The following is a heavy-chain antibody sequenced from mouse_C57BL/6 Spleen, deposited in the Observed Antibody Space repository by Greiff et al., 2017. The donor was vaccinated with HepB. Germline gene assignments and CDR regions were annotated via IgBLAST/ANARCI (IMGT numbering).Heavy chain of an antibody. CDR1: GYTFTDYY. J-gene: IGHJ4*01. V-gene: IGHV1-19*01. D-gene: IGHD2-5*01. Sequence: EVQLQQSGPVLVKPGASVKMSCKAPGYTFTDYYMNWVKQSHGKSLEWIGVINPYNGGTSYNQKFKGKATLTVDKSSSTAYMELNSLTSEDSAVYYCAREDSNYEAMDYWGQGTSVTVSS. CDR3: AREDSNYEAMDY. CDR2: INPYNGGT.